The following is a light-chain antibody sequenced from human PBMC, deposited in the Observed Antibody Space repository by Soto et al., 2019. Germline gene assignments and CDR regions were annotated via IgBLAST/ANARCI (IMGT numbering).Light chain of an antibody. CDR3: QQYKSYPWT. V-gene: IGKV1-5*01. Sequence: DIQMTQSPSTLSASVGDRVTITCRASQSISSWLAWYHQKPGKAPKLLIYDVSSLESGVPSRFSGSGSGTEFTLTISSLQPDDFTTDYCQQYKSYPWTFGQGTKVEIK. CDR1: QSISSW. J-gene: IGKJ1*01. CDR2: DVS.